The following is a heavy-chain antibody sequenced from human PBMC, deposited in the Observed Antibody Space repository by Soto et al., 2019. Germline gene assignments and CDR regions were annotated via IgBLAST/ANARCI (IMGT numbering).Heavy chain of an antibody. CDR3: AGASSRVSSVVAAY. V-gene: IGHV3-30*03. CDR2: ISYDGSNK. D-gene: IGHD2-15*01. CDR1: GFTFSSYG. J-gene: IGHJ4*02. Sequence: GGSLRLSCAASGFTFSSYGMHWVRQAPGKGLEWVAVISYDGSNKYYADTVKGRLTLTSDMPSRTVYMQLSNLRSDDTAVYYCAGASSRVSSVVAAYWGQGTLVTVSS.